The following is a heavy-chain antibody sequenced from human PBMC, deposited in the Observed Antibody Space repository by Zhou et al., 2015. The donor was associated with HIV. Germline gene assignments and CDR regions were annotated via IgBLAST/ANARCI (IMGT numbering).Heavy chain of an antibody. Sequence: QVQLVQSGAEVKKPGSSVKVSCKASGYTFTSYDINWVRQATGQGLEWMGWMNPNSGNTGYAQKFQGRVTMTRNTSISTAYMELSSLRSEDTAVYYCARGQGRGYCSGGSCYYFDYWGQGTLVTVSS. CDR1: GYTFTSYD. CDR2: MNPNSGNT. D-gene: IGHD2-15*01. CDR3: ARGQGRGYCSGGSCYYFDY. V-gene: IGHV1-8*01. J-gene: IGHJ4*02.